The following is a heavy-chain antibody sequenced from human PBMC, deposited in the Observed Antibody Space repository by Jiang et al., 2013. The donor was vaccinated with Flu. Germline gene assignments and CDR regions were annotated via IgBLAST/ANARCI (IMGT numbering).Heavy chain of an antibody. V-gene: IGHV3-15*07. CDR1: DTVVSGLTFTNAW. D-gene: IGHD2-8*02. CDR3: VPERGHYCTGGHCYSFPFDY. CDR2: IKNKNQGGTT. J-gene: IGHJ4*02. Sequence: PGGSLTLSCVTSDTVVSGLTFTNAWMHWVRQAPGKGLEWVARIKNKNQGGTTDYAAAVEGRFTISRDDSRNTLYLHMNRLKIEDTGVYYCVPERGHYCTGGHCYSFPFDYWGQGALVTVSS.